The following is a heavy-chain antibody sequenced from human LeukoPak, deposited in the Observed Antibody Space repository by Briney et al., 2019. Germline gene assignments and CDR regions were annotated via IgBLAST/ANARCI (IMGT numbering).Heavy chain of an antibody. CDR3: ARLSGGSSSNYYIDV. Sequence: GESLKISCKGSGYSLTSYWIGWVRQMPGKGLEWMGIIYLGDSDTRYTPSFPGQVTISANKSISTAYLQWSSLKASDTAMYYCARLSGGSSSNYYIDVWGKGTTVTVSS. V-gene: IGHV5-51*01. J-gene: IGHJ6*03. D-gene: IGHD6-6*01. CDR2: IYLGDSDT. CDR1: GYSLTSYW.